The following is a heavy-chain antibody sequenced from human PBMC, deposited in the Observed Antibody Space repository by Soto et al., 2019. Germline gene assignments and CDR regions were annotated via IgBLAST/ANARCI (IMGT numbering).Heavy chain of an antibody. CDR1: GFTFRSYA. CDR3: AKSSMIVVVTYFDY. CDR2: ISGSGGST. D-gene: IGHD3-22*01. Sequence: PGGSLSLPCAPSGFTFRSYAISWVRQAPGKGLEWVSAISGSGGSTYYADSVKGRFTISRDNSKNTLYLQMNSLRAEDTAVYYCAKSSMIVVVTYFDYWGQGTLVTVSP. V-gene: IGHV3-23*01. J-gene: IGHJ4*02.